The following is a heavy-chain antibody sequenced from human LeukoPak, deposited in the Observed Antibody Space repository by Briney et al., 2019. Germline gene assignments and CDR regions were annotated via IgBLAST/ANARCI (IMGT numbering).Heavy chain of an antibody. CDR2: IIPIFGTA. V-gene: IGHV1-69*05. CDR1: GGTFSSYA. Sequence: SVKVSCKASGGTFSSYAISWVRQAPGQGLEWMGGIIPIFGTANYAQKFQGRVTITTDESTSTAYMELSSLRSEDTAVYYCARGLYRGSSYYYYYMDVWGKGTTVTVSS. D-gene: IGHD3-16*02. CDR3: ARGLYRGSSYYYYYMDV. J-gene: IGHJ6*03.